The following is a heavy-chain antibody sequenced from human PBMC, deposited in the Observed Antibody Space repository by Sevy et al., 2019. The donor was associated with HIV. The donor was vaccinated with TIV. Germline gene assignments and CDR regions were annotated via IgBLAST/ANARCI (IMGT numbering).Heavy chain of an antibody. CDR1: GFSFSDYC. CDR3: ARGIFGSGSRLGLGY. Sequence: GGSLRVSCEASGFSFSDYCMTWVRQAPGKGLEWVANMRQDGRETYYVDSVKGRFTVSRDNAKNSLWLQMNSLRAEDTAAYYCARGIFGSGSRLGLGYWGQGTLVTVSS. J-gene: IGHJ4*02. D-gene: IGHD3-10*01. V-gene: IGHV3-7*03. CDR2: MRQDGRET.